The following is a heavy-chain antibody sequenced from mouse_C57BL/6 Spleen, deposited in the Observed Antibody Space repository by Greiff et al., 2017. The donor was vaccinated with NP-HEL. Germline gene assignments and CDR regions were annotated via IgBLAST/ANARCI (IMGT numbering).Heavy chain of an antibody. D-gene: IGHD3-3*01. Sequence: VQLQQSGAELVKPGASVKISCKASGYAFSSYWMNWVKQRPGKGLEWIGQIYPGDGDTNYNGKFKGKATLTADKSSSTAYMQLSSLTSEDSAVYFCASEGDPNYFDYWGQGTTLTVSS. V-gene: IGHV1-80*01. J-gene: IGHJ2*01. CDR1: GYAFSSYW. CDR2: IYPGDGDT. CDR3: ASEGDPNYFDY.